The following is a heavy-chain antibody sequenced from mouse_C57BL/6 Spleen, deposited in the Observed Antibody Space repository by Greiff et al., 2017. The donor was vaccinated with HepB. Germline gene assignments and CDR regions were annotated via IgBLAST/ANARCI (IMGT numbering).Heavy chain of an antibody. CDR2: ISYSGST. J-gene: IGHJ2*01. CDR1: GYSITSGYD. Sequence: EVKLQESGPGMVKPSQSLSLTCTVTGYSITSGYDWHWIRHFPGNKLEWMGYISYSGSTNYNPSLKSRISITHDTSKNHFFLKLNSVTTEDTATYYCARDYDGYYGFDYWGQGTTLTVSS. CDR3: ARDYDGYYGFDY. V-gene: IGHV3-1*01. D-gene: IGHD2-3*01.